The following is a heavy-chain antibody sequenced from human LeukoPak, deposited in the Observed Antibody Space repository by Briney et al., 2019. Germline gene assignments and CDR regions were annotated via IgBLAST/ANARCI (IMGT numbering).Heavy chain of an antibody. V-gene: IGHV3-33*01. D-gene: IGHD2-21*02. J-gene: IGHJ4*02. CDR3: ARDPGGDQGIDY. CDR2: IWSDGRNK. CDR1: GXTFSSYG. Sequence: GGSLRLSCAVSGXTFSSYGMHWVRQAPGKGLEWVALIWSDGRNKYYADSVKGRFTISRDNSKNTVYLQTNSLRAEDTAVYYCARDPGGDQGIDYWGQGTLVTVSS.